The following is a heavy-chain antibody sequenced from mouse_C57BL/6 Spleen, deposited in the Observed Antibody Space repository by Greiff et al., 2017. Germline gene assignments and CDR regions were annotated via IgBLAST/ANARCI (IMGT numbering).Heavy chain of an antibody. CDR3: ACLRRESHY. CDR1: GFNIKDYY. D-gene: IGHD2-12*01. V-gene: IGHV14-2*01. J-gene: IGHJ2*01. CDR2: IDPEYGET. Sequence: EVQLQQSGAELVKPGASVKLSCTASGFNIKDYYMHWVKQRTEQGLEWIGRIDPEYGETKYAPKFQGKATIKADTSSNTAYLQLSSLTADDTAVYYCACLRRESHYWGQGTTLTGSS.